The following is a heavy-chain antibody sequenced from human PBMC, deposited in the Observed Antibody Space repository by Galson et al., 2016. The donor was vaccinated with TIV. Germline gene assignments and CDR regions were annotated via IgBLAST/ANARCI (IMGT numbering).Heavy chain of an antibody. CDR2: INTGNGNT. Sequence: SVKVSCKASGYSFTNYNIHWVRQAPGRGLEWMGWINTGNGNTKYSQKLKGRVTLSGDTSATTAYMELNSLTSEDMAAYYCARGIVGASKAFDVWGQGTMVTVSS. CDR3: ARGIVGASKAFDV. D-gene: IGHD1-26*01. CDR1: GYSFTNYN. J-gene: IGHJ3*01. V-gene: IGHV1-3*04.